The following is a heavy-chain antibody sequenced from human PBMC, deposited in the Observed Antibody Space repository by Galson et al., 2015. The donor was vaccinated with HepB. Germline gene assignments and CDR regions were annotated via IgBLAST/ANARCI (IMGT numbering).Heavy chain of an antibody. CDR1: GFTFSSYS. D-gene: IGHD2-2*01. Sequence: SLRLSCAASGFTFSSYSMNWVRQAPGKGLEWVSSISSSSSYIYYADSVKGRFTISRDNAKNSLYLQMNSLRAEDTAVYYCARGGDGYCSSTSCYNPKAKYHYYGMDVWGQGTTVTVSS. V-gene: IGHV3-21*01. CDR3: ARGGDGYCSSTSCYNPKAKYHYYGMDV. J-gene: IGHJ6*02. CDR2: ISSSSSYI.